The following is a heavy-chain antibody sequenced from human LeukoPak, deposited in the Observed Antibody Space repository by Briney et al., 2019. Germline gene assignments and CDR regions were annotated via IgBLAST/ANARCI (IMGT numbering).Heavy chain of an antibody. J-gene: IGHJ4*02. CDR3: AKAVEDCSGGSCYSNY. CDR2: INWNGGST. CDR1: GFTFDDYG. Sequence: GSLRLSCAASGFTFDDYGMSWVRQAPGKGLEWVSGINWNGGSTGYADSVKGRFTISRDNSKNTLYLQMNSLRAEDTAVYYCAKAVEDCSGGSCYSNYWGQGTLVTVSS. V-gene: IGHV3-20*04. D-gene: IGHD2-15*01.